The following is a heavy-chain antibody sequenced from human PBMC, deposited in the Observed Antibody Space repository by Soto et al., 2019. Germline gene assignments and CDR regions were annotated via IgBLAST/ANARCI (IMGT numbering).Heavy chain of an antibody. Sequence: SVKVSCKASGGTFSSFAISWVRQAPGQGLEWMGGIIPIFGTANYAQKFQGRVTITADESTSTAYMELSSLRSEDTAVYYCASGDYDFWSGPGGGMDVWGQGTTVTVSS. CDR2: IIPIFGTA. D-gene: IGHD3-3*01. CDR3: ASGDYDFWSGPGGGMDV. CDR1: GGTFSSFA. J-gene: IGHJ6*02. V-gene: IGHV1-69*13.